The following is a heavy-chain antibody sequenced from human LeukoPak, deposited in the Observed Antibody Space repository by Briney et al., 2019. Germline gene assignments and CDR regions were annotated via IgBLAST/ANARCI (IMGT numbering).Heavy chain of an antibody. CDR3: ARIGSASRAPFDY. CDR2: MNPSGGST. CDR1: GYTFTTYY. J-gene: IGHJ4*02. V-gene: IGHV1-46*01. Sequence: RASVKVSCKAFGYTFTTYYIHWVRQAPGQGLEWMGLMNPSGGSTTYAQEFQGRVTMTRDTSTSTVYMQLSSLRSDDTAVYYCARIGSASRAPFDYWGQGALVTVSP.